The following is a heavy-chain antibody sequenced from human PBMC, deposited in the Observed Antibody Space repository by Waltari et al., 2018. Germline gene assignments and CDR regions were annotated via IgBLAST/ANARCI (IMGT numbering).Heavy chain of an antibody. Sequence: QVQLVQSGAEVKKPGASVKVSCKASGYTFTSYGISWVRQATGQGLEWMGWMNPNSGNTGYAQKFQGRVTITRNTSISTAYMELSSLRSEDTAVYYCARVAGYNSYWYFDLWGRGTLVTVSS. V-gene: IGHV1-8*03. D-gene: IGHD5-12*01. J-gene: IGHJ2*01. CDR1: GYTFTSYG. CDR3: ARVAGYNSYWYFDL. CDR2: MNPNSGNT.